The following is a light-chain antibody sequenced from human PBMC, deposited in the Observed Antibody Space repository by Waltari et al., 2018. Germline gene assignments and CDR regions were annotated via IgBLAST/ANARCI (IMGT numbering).Light chain of an antibody. CDR1: SSDIGTYNR. J-gene: IGLJ1*01. V-gene: IGLV2-18*02. CDR2: DVS. CDR3: CSFTPSLTYV. Sequence: QSALTQPPSVSGSPRQSVTISCTGTSSDIGTYNRVSWYQQTPGPAPKLMIYDVSNRPSGVPDRFSGAKSGNTASLTISALQAEDEADYYCCSFTPSLTYVFGTGTKVTVL.